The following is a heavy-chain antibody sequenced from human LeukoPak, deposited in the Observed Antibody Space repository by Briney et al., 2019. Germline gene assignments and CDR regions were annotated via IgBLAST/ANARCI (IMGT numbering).Heavy chain of an antibody. CDR1: GFTFSSYA. Sequence: GGSLRLSCAASGFTFSSYAMSWVRQAPGKGLEWVSAISGSGGSTYYADSVKGRFTISRDNSKNTLYPQMNSLRAEDTAVYYCARRGSWGEPRPFDYWGQGSLVTVSS. CDR2: ISGSGGST. J-gene: IGHJ4*02. CDR3: ARRGSWGEPRPFDY. D-gene: IGHD3-16*01. V-gene: IGHV3-23*01.